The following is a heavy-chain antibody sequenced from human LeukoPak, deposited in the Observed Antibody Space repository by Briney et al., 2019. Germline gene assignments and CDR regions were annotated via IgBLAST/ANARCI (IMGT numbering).Heavy chain of an antibody. D-gene: IGHD6-19*01. V-gene: IGHV3-33*08. CDR1: DFTFIAYW. CDR2: IWNDGSNK. CDR3: ARSVGGGVTGTGDWFDP. Sequence: GGSLRLSCAASDFTFIAYWMHWVRQAPGKGLEWVAVIWNDGSNKYYADSVKGRFTISRDDSENTLYLQMNSLRVEDTAMYYCARSVGGGVTGTGDWFDPWGQGTLVTVSS. J-gene: IGHJ5*02.